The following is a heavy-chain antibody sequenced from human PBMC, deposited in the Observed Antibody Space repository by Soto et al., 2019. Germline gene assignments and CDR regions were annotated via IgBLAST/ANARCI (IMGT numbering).Heavy chain of an antibody. CDR1: GFTFSSYG. CDR3: SKDFCSSTSCYPFYYAMDV. CDR2: ISYDGSNK. J-gene: IGHJ6*02. Sequence: GRSPRLSCAASGFTFSSYGMHWVRQAPGKGLEILIVISYDGSNKYYADYLKGRFTISRDTSKNTLYLQMNSLRAEDTAVYYCSKDFCSSTSCYPFYYAMDVWGQGTTVTVSS. D-gene: IGHD2-2*01. V-gene: IGHV3-30*18.